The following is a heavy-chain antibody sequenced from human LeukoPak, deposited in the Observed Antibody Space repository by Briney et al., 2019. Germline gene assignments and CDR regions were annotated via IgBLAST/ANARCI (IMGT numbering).Heavy chain of an antibody. CDR3: AKEESFHDKVFDY. CDR1: GFTFDDFA. Sequence: GGSLRLSCVASGFTFDDFAMHWVRQAPGKGPEWVSSISWDSANKRYADSVRGRFTISRDNAKNSLYLQMNSLGPEDTAFYYCAKEESFHDKVFDYWGQGTLVTVSS. J-gene: IGHJ4*02. D-gene: IGHD5/OR15-5a*01. V-gene: IGHV3-9*01. CDR2: ISWDSANK.